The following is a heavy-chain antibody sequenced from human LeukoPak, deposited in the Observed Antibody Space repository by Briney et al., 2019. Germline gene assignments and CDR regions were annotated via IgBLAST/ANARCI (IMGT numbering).Heavy chain of an antibody. CDR2: IYPGDSDT. J-gene: IGHJ4*02. Sequence: GGSLKISCKGSGYSFTSYWIGWVRQMPGKGLEWMGIIYPGDSDTRYSPSFQGQVTISADKSISTAYLQWSSLKASDTAMYYCARRYCSSTSCYEYFDYWGQGTLVTVSS. CDR3: ARRYCSSTSCYEYFDY. CDR1: GYSFTSYW. D-gene: IGHD2-2*01. V-gene: IGHV5-51*01.